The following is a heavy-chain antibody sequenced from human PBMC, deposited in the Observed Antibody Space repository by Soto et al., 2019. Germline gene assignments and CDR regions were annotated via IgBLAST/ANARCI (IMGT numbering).Heavy chain of an antibody. CDR3: ATSTRQYGDRVSFDY. Sequence: EVHLLESGGGLVQPGGSLRLSCAASRFSFRTYAMSWVRQAPGKGLEWVSSISSSGGTTYYADSVKGRFTISRDNYKNTLYLQMSSLRDEDTAVYYCATSTRQYGDRVSFDYWGQGTLVTVSS. J-gene: IGHJ4*02. CDR1: RFSFRTYA. CDR2: ISSSGGTT. V-gene: IGHV3-23*01. D-gene: IGHD2-21*02.